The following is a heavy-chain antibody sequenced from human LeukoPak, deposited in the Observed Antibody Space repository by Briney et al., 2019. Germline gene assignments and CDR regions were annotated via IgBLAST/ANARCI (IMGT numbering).Heavy chain of an antibody. CDR2: IFHSGST. Sequence: PSETLSLTCAVSGAFIDSNNWWSWVHQTPGKGLEWIAEIFHSGSTNYNPSLKSRVTISLDESKNQFSLKLSSVTAADTAVYYCARDGPAIAAAGTDWGQGTLVTVSS. J-gene: IGHJ4*02. CDR3: ARDGPAIAAAGTD. D-gene: IGHD6-13*01. CDR1: GAFIDSNNW. V-gene: IGHV4-4*02.